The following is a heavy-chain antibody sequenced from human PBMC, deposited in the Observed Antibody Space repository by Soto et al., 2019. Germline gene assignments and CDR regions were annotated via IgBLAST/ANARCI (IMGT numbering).Heavy chain of an antibody. V-gene: IGHV3-30*18. CDR2: ISYDGSNK. CDR3: AKDLGWGPLYYYGMDV. D-gene: IGHD3-3*01. J-gene: IGHJ6*02. Sequence: GGSLRLSCAASGFTFSSYGMHWVRQAPGKGLEWVAVISYDGSNKYYADSVKGRFTISRDNSKNTLYLQMNSLRAEDTAVYYCAKDLGWGPLYYYGMDVWGQGTTVTVSS. CDR1: GFTFSSYG.